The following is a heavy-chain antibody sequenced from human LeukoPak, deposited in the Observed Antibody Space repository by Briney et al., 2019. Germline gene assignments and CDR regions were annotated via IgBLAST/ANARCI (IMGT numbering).Heavy chain of an antibody. CDR3: AREREYYYDSSAGFDY. V-gene: IGHV3-30*03. J-gene: IGHJ4*02. CDR2: ISFDINDR. D-gene: IGHD3-22*01. CDR1: EFTFSKYG. Sequence: GGSLRLSCAASEFTFSKYGMHWVRQAPGKGLEWVASISFDINDRKYAESVRGRFTISRDNSKNTLYLQMNSLRAEDTAVYYCAREREYYYDSSAGFDYWGQGTLVTVSS.